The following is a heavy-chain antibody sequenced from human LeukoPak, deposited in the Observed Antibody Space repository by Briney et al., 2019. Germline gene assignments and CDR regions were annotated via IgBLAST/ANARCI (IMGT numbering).Heavy chain of an antibody. CDR3: ARERQNKDFWSGGDY. V-gene: IGHV3-53*01. CDR1: GFTVSGNY. J-gene: IGHJ4*02. Sequence: GGSLRLSCAASGFTVSGNYMGWVRQAPGKGLEWVSVIYSGGSTYYADSVKGRFTISRDNAKNSLYLQMNSLRAEDTAVYYCARERQNKDFWSGGDYWGQGTLVTVSS. CDR2: IYSGGST. D-gene: IGHD3-3*01.